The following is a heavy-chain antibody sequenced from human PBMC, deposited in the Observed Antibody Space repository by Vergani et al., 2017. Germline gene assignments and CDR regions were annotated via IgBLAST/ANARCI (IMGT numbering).Heavy chain of an antibody. D-gene: IGHD3-3*01. CDR1: GFTFSSYG. V-gene: IGHV3-30*18. CDR3: AKAGQDTIFGVVIIPIDY. CDR2: ISYDGSNK. Sequence: QVQLVESGGGVVQPGRSLRLSCAASGFTFSSYGMHWVRQAPGKGLEWVAVISYDGSNKYYADSVKGRFTISRDNSKNTLYLQMNSLRAEDTAVYYCAKAGQDTIFGVVIIPIDYWGQGTLVTVSS. J-gene: IGHJ4*02.